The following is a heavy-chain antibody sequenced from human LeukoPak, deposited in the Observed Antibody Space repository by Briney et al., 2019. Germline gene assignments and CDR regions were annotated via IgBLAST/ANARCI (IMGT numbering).Heavy chain of an antibody. D-gene: IGHD6-6*01. V-gene: IGHV3-23*01. CDR1: GFTFSSYA. J-gene: IGHJ6*03. CDR3: AKESRGQPVLYYYMDV. Sequence: PGGSLRLSCAASGFTFSSYAMSWVRQAPGKGLEWVSAISGSGGSTYYADSVKGRFTISRDNSKNTLYLQMNSLRAEDTAVYYCAKESRGQPVLYYYMDVWGKGTTVTVSS. CDR2: ISGSGGST.